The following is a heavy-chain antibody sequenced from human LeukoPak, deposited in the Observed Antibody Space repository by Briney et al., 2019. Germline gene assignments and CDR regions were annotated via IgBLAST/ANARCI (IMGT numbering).Heavy chain of an antibody. Sequence: RGSLRLSCAASGFTFSSYSMNWVRQAPGKGLEWVSSISSSSSYMYYADSVKGRFTISRDNAKNSLYLQMNSLRAEDTAVYYCARAPGVYDAFDIWGQGTMVTVSS. V-gene: IGHV3-21*01. CDR2: ISSSSSYM. D-gene: IGHD6-13*01. CDR1: GFTFSSYS. J-gene: IGHJ3*02. CDR3: ARAPGVYDAFDI.